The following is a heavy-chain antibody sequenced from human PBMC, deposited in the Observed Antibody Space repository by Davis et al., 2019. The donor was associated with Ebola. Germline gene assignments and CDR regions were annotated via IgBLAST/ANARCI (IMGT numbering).Heavy chain of an antibody. CDR1: GYTFTSYD. D-gene: IGHD3-3*01. J-gene: IGHJ6*03. CDR3: ARVSYDFWSGYSPYYYYYYMDV. Sequence: ASVTVSCKASGYTFTSYDINWVRQATGQGLEWMGWMNPNSGNTGYAQKFQGRVTITRNTSISTAYMELSSLRSEDTAVYYCARVSYDFWSGYSPYYYYYYMDVWGKGTTVTVSS. CDR2: MNPNSGNT. V-gene: IGHV1-8*03.